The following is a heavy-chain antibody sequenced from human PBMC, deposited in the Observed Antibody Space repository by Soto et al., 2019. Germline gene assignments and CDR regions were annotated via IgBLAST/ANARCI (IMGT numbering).Heavy chain of an antibody. J-gene: IGHJ5*01. V-gene: IGHV4-30-4*01. CDR3: ARVVDYDTLTGYYRGAGWFDP. CDR1: GGSISNVDSC. CDR2: IYNGGST. Sequence: PSETLSLTCTASGGSISNVDSCWSWIRQPPGKGLEWIGHIYNGGSTYSNPSLKSRVIISVDTSKNQFSLKLSSVTAADTAVYYCARVVDYDTLTGYYRGAGWFDPWGQGTLITVSS. D-gene: IGHD3-9*01.